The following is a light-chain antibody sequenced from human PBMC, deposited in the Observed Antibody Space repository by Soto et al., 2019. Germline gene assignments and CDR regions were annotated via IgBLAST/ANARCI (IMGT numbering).Light chain of an antibody. J-gene: IGKJ4*01. CDR3: HRANSLHLT. V-gene: IGKV1-12*01. CDR2: AEY. CDR1: QGISSW. Sequence: DIQMSQSPSSVSASVGDRVIITSRASQGISSWLAWYQQKPGKTPKLQIYAEYSLQSGVPSRISGSGSGTDFTVAIGSLQPEDFATYYCHRANSLHLTFGGGTEAAIK.